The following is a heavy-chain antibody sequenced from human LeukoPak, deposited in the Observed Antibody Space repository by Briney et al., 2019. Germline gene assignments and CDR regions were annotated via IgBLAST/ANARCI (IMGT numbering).Heavy chain of an antibody. J-gene: IGHJ3*01. V-gene: IGHV3-23*01. CDR2: ITDNGGYT. CDR1: AFSFSKFA. Sequence: EGSLRLSCAASAFSFSKFALIWVRQAPGKGLEWVSAITDNGGYTLYADAVKGRFTVSRDNSKNTLYLQINSLRPEDTAMYYCAKDPNGDYIGAFDFWGQGTMVTVSS. D-gene: IGHD4-17*01. CDR3: AKDPNGDYIGAFDF.